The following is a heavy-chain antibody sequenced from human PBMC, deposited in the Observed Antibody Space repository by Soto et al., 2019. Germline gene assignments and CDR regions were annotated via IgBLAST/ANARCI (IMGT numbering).Heavy chain of an antibody. Sequence: QVQLVQSGAEVKKPGSSVKVSCKASGGTFSSYAISGVRQAPGQGLEWMGGIIPIFGTANYAQKFQGRVTITADESTSTAYMELSSLRSEDTAVYYCATDYGVRCSSTSCLDYYYYYGMDVSGKGTTVTVSS. CDR1: GGTFSSYA. D-gene: IGHD2-2*01. CDR3: ATDYGVRCSSTSCLDYYYYYGMDV. J-gene: IGHJ6*04. V-gene: IGHV1-69*01. CDR2: IIPIFGTA.